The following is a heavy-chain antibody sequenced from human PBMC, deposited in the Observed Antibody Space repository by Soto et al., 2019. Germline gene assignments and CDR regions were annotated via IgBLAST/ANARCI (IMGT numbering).Heavy chain of an antibody. CDR2: RYYSEST. CDR1: GGSITTGGYY. V-gene: IGHV4-31*03. J-gene: IGHJ4*02. D-gene: IGHD2-15*01. CDR3: ARTKCSGGSSYSWSLDY. Sequence: SETLSLTCTVSGGSITTGGYYWSWIRQLPGKGLEWIGHRYYSESTYYNPSLKSRVSISLDTSKNQFSLKLSFVTAADTAMYYCARTKCSGGSSYSWSLDYWGQGTPVTVSS.